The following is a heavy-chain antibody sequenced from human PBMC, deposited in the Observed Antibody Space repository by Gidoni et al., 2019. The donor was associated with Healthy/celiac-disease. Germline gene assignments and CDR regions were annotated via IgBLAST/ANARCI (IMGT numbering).Heavy chain of an antibody. CDR3: AHRLVITFGGVIDRGAGWFDP. Sequence: QTTLKESGPTLVKPTQTLTLPCTFSGFSPSTSGVGVGWLRQPPGKALVWPALIYWDDDKRYSPTLKRKLTITKDTSQNRVVLTKTNMDPLDTATYYCAHRLVITFGGVIDRGAGWFDPWGQGTLVTVSS. CDR2: IYWDDDK. D-gene: IGHD3-16*02. V-gene: IGHV2-5*02. J-gene: IGHJ5*02. CDR1: GFSPSTSGVG.